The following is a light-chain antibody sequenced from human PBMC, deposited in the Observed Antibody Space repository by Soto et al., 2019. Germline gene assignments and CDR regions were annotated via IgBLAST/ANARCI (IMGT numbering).Light chain of an antibody. CDR3: QSYDSSLSSGV. CDR1: SSNIGAGYD. CDR2: GNS. V-gene: IGLV1-40*01. J-gene: IGLJ3*02. Sequence: QSVLTQPPSVSGAPGQRVTISCTGSSSNIGAGYDVHWYQQLPGTAPKLLIYGNSNRPSGVPDRFSGSKSGTSASLAITGLQSEDEADYYFQSYDSSLSSGVFGGGTQLTVL.